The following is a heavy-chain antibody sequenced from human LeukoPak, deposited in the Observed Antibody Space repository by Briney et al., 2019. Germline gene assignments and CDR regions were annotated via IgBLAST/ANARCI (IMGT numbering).Heavy chain of an antibody. CDR2: INHSGST. CDR1: GGSFSGYY. CDR3: AIDRRITMVRGVIKWFDP. Sequence: SETLSLTXAVYGGSFSGYYWSWIRQAPGKGLEWLGEINHSGSTNYNPSLKSRVTISVDTSKNQFSLKLSSVTAADTAVYYCAIDRRITMVRGVIKWFDPWGQGTLVTVSS. V-gene: IGHV4-34*01. J-gene: IGHJ5*02. D-gene: IGHD3-10*01.